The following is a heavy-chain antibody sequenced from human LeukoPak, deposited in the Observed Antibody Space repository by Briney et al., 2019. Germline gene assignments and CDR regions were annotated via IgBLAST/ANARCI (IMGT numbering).Heavy chain of an antibody. D-gene: IGHD2-2*01. CDR2: ISSSSSYI. CDR1: GFTFSSYS. Sequence: GGSLRLSCAASGFTFSSYSMNWVRQAPGKGLEWVSSISSSSSYIYYADSVKGRFTISRDNAKNSLYLQMNSLRAEDTAVYYCAIEDIVVVPAAKGSWGQGTLVTASS. J-gene: IGHJ4*02. CDR3: AIEDIVVVPAAKGS. V-gene: IGHV3-21*01.